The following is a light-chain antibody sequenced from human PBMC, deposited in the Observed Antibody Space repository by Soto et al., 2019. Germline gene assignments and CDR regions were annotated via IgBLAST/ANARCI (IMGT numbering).Light chain of an antibody. CDR2: DAS. Sequence: EILLTQSPATLSLSPGERATLSCRASKSVRTYLSYVAWYQQRPGQAPRLLIYDASNRATGIPARFSGSGSGTEFTLPISSLQSEDFAVYYCQQYNNWHPVTFGQGTQVDIK. CDR1: KSVRTY. V-gene: IGKV3-11*01. CDR3: QQYNNWHPVT. J-gene: IGKJ1*01.